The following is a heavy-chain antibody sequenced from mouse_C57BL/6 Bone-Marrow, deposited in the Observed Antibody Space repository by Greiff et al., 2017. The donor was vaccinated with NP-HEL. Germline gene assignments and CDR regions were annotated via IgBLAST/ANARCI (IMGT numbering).Heavy chain of an antibody. J-gene: IGHJ4*01. CDR1: GFSLTSYG. Sequence: QVQLKESGPGLVAPSQSLSITCTVSGFSLTSYGVHWVRQPPGKGLEWMVVIWSDGSTTYNSALKSRLSIRTENTKSQVILKMNSLQSYYTAIYYGARDNYYGRSYAMGYWGQGTSVTVSS. V-gene: IGHV2-6*03. D-gene: IGHD1-1*01. CDR3: ARDNYYGRSYAMGY. CDR2: IWSDGST.